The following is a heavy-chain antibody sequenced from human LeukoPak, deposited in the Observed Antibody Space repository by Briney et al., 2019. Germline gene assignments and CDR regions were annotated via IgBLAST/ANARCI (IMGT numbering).Heavy chain of an antibody. CDR3: AREFKYYYDSSGYYGDAFDI. J-gene: IGHJ3*02. Sequence: GGSLRLSCAASGFTFSSYAMSWVRQAPGKGLEWVSAISGSGGSTYYADSVKGRFTISRDNSKNTLYLQMNSLRAEDTAVYYCAREFKYYYDSSGYYGDAFDIWGQGTMVTVSS. CDR2: ISGSGGST. CDR1: GFTFSSYA. V-gene: IGHV3-23*01. D-gene: IGHD3-22*01.